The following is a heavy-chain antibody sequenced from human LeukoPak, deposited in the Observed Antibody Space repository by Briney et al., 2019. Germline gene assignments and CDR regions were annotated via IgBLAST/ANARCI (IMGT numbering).Heavy chain of an antibody. V-gene: IGHV4-59*01. CDR2: IYYSGST. D-gene: IGHD6-19*01. Sequence: SETLSLTCTVSGGSISSYYWSWIRQPPGKGLEWIGYIYYSGSTNYNPSLKSRVTISVDTSKNQFSLKLSSVTAADTAVYYCARQYSSGWYVGTFDPWGQGTLVTVSS. CDR3: ARQYSSGWYVGTFDP. J-gene: IGHJ5*02. CDR1: GGSISSYY.